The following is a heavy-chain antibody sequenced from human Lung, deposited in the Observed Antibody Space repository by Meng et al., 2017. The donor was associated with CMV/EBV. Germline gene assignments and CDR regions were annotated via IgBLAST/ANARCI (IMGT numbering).Heavy chain of an antibody. J-gene: IGHJ6*02. Sequence: GEXXKISCAASGFTVRNNYMSWVRQAPGKGLEWVSVIYSDGYTYYADSVKGRFTISRDNSKDTLYLQMNSLRAEDTAVYYCAREGYCSSTTCSSYYYYGMDVXGQGXTVTVSS. CDR1: GFTVRNNY. CDR2: IYSDGYT. CDR3: AREGYCSSTTCSSYYYYGMDV. V-gene: IGHV3-53*01. D-gene: IGHD2-2*01.